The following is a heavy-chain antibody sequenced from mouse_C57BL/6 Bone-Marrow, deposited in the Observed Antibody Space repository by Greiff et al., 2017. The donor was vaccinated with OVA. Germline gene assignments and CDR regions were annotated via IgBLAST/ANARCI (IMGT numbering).Heavy chain of an antibody. D-gene: IGHD2-12*01. J-gene: IGHJ1*03. CDR1: GFTFSDYG. Sequence: DVKVVESGGGLVKPGGSLKLSCAASGFTFSDYGMHWVRQAPEKGLEWVAYISSGSSTIYYADTVKGRFTISRDNAKNTLFLQMTSLRSEDTAMYYCAREFLTLGGYFDVWGTGTTVTVSS. V-gene: IGHV5-17*01. CDR3: AREFLTLGGYFDV. CDR2: ISSGSSTI.